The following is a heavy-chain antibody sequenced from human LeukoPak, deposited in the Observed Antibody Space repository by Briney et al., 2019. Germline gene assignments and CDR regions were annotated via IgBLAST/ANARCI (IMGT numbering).Heavy chain of an antibody. V-gene: IGHV4-59*01. Sequence: SETLSLTCTVSGGSISSYYWSWIRQPPGKGLEWIGYIYYSGSTNYNPSLKSRVTISVDTSKNQFSLKLSSVTAADTAVYYCARDHRYYDILTGYWDSWFDPWGQGTLVTVSS. CDR3: ARDHRYYDILTGYWDSWFDP. CDR2: IYYSGST. CDR1: GGSISSYY. D-gene: IGHD3-9*01. J-gene: IGHJ5*02.